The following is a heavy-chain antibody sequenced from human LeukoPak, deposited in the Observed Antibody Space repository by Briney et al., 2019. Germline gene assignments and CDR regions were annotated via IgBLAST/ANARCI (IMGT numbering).Heavy chain of an antibody. CDR1: GFTFSNYA. V-gene: IGHV3-30*03. CDR2: ISYDGSSR. J-gene: IGHJ3*01. D-gene: IGHD3-22*01. Sequence: GGSLRLSCAASGFTFSNYAMHWVRQAPGKGLVWGAVISYDGSSRYYADSVKGRFTISRDNGKNSLYLQMNSRRAEDTAVYYCARDRNYYNSSGYYQEDAFDFWGQGTMVTVSS. CDR3: ARDRNYYNSSGYYQEDAFDF.